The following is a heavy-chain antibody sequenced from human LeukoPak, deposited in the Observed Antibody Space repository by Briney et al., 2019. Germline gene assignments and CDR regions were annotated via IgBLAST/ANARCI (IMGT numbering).Heavy chain of an antibody. CDR1: GGSISSGGYS. CDR2: IYRSGST. Sequence: TSETLSLTCAVSGGSISSGGYSWSWIRQPPGKGLEWIGYIYRSGSTYYNPSLKSRVTISVDRSKNQFSLKLSSVTAADTAVYYCARALNMVGRYYFDYWGQGTLVTVSS. J-gene: IGHJ4*02. D-gene: IGHD3-10*02. V-gene: IGHV4-30-2*01. CDR3: ARALNMVGRYYFDY.